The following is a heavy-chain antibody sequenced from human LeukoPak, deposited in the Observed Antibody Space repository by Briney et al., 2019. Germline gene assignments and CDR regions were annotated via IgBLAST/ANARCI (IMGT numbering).Heavy chain of an antibody. CDR2: ISSSSSYI. CDR1: GFTFSRYS. CDR3: ARGRMGPRGTFDI. Sequence: GGALRLSCAASGFTFSRYSMNWVCEAPGKGLECVSSISSSSSYIYYADSVKGRFTISRDNAKNSLYLQMNSLRAEDTAVYYCARGRMGPRGTFDIWGQGTMVTVSS. J-gene: IGHJ3*02. D-gene: IGHD3-16*01. V-gene: IGHV3-21*01.